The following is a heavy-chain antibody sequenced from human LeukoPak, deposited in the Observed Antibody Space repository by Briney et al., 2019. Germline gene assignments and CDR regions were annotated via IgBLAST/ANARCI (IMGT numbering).Heavy chain of an antibody. CDR1: GYTFTSYA. Sequence: ASVKVSCKASGYTFTSYAMNWVRQAPGQGLEWMGWINTNTGNPTYAQGFTGRFVFSLDTSVSTAYLQISGLKAGDTAVYYCARAVRDYYYYYYMDVWGRGTTVTVSS. CDR2: INTNTGNP. J-gene: IGHJ6*03. V-gene: IGHV7-4-1*02. CDR3: ARAVRDYYYYYYMDV.